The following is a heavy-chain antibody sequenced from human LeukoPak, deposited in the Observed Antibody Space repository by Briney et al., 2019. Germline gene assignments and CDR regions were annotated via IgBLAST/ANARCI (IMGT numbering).Heavy chain of an antibody. J-gene: IGHJ4*02. D-gene: IGHD2-21*02. V-gene: IGHV3-30-3*01. CDR3: ARWCYSVLGGDCYSFDY. CDR2: ISYDGSNK. Sequence: GSLRLSCAASGFTFSSYAMHWVRQAPGKGLEWVAVISYDGSNKYYADSVKGRFTISRDNSKNTLYLQMNSLRAEDTAVYYCARWCYSVLGGDCYSFDYWGQGTLVTVSS. CDR1: GFTFSSYA.